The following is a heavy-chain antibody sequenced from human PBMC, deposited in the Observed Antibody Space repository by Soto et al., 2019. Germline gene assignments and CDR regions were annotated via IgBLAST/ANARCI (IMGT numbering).Heavy chain of an antibody. Sequence: QVQLVESGGGVVQPGTSLRLSCAASGFTFSSYGMHWVRQAPGKGLEWVAAISYDGNKFYADSVRGRFTISRDISKSTLYVQMNSLRVEDTAVYYCASASRGHNFESSGYDYWGQGTLVTVSS. CDR1: GFTFSSYG. CDR3: ASASRGHNFESSGYDY. CDR2: ISYDGNK. J-gene: IGHJ4*02. D-gene: IGHD3-22*01. V-gene: IGHV3-30*03.